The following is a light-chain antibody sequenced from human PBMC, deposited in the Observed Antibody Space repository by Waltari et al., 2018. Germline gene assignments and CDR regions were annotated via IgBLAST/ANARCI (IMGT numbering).Light chain of an antibody. V-gene: IGKV1-39*01. CDR3: QQSLDSPYT. CDR1: QTIDVY. CDR2: AAS. J-gene: IGKJ2*01. Sequence: DIQMTQSPSSLSASVGDTVTISCRASQTIDVYLNWYQQQPGKAPNLLIYAASTLLIGVPSRFSGFGSETEFTLTITGLLPEDFATYYCQQSLDSPYTFGQGTRLEI.